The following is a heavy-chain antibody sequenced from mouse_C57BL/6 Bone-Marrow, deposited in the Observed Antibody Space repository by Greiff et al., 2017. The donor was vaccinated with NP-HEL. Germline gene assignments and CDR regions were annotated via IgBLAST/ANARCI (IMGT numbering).Heavy chain of an antibody. D-gene: IGHD2-1*01. J-gene: IGHJ2*01. CDR3: ARRGVYYGTKGYYFDD. CDR1: GFTFSSYT. V-gene: IGHV5-9*01. CDR2: ISGGGGNT. Sequence: EVMLVESGGGLVKPGGSLKLSCAASGFTFSSYTMSWVRQTPEKRLEWVATISGGGGNTYYPDSVKGRFTISRDNAKNTLYLQMSSLRSEDTALYYCARRGVYYGTKGYYFDDWGQGTTLTVSS.